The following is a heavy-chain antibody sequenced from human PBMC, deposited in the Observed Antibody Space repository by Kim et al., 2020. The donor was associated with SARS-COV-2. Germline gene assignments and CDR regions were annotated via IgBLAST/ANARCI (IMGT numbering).Heavy chain of an antibody. CDR2: INHSGST. CDR1: GGSFSGYY. CDR3: ARAPPLTGYYKQKNFDAFDI. D-gene: IGHD3-9*01. J-gene: IGHJ3*02. Sequence: SETLSLTCAVYGGSFSGYYWSWIRQPPGKGLEWIGEINHSGSTNYNPSLKSRVTISVDTSKNQFSLKLSSVTAADTAVYYCARAPPLTGYYKQKNFDAFDIWGQGTMVTVSS. V-gene: IGHV4-34*01.